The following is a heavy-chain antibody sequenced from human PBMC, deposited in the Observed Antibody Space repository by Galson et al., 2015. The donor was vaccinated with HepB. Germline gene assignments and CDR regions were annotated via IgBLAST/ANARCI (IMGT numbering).Heavy chain of an antibody. J-gene: IGHJ4*02. CDR1: GFTFNYFA. V-gene: IGHV3-23*01. CDR2: ISDGGGST. D-gene: IGHD2-2*01. CDR3: ARKGSRSISCSPEY. Sequence: SLRLSCAASGFTFNYFAMSWVRQAPGKGLEWVSDISDGGGSTNYADSVKGRFTVSRDNSKSTVYLQMNSLRAEDTAIYYCARKGSRSISCSPEYSGQGTPVTAPS.